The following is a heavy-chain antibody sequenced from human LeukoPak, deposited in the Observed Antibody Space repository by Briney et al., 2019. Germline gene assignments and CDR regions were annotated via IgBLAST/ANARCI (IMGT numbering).Heavy chain of an antibody. V-gene: IGHV3-11*05. D-gene: IGHD6-13*01. J-gene: IGHJ4*02. CDR2: IISTSSYT. Sequence: VGSLRLSCAASGFIFSDYYMSWIRQAPGKGLEWVSYIISTSSYTAYADSVKGRFTISRDNAKNSLYLQMNSLRAEDTAVYFCAIATNTATGTPTLAIDYWGQGTLVTVSS. CDR3: AIATNTATGTPTLAIDY. CDR1: GFIFSDYY.